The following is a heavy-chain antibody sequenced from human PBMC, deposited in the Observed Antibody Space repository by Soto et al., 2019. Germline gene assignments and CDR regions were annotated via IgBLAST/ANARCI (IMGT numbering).Heavy chain of an antibody. CDR3: RESRCGGDCLQSYASYYYYGMDV. J-gene: IGHJ6*02. D-gene: IGHD2-21*02. CDR2: IYWDDDK. V-gene: IGHV2-5*02. Sequence: QITLKESGPTLVKPTQTLTLTCTFSAFSLSTGGVGVGWIRQPPGKALEWLALIYWDDDKRYSPSLRSRLTITKDTSKNQVVLTMTNMDPVDTATYSCRESRCGGDCLQSYASYYYYGMDVWGQGTTVTVSS. CDR1: AFSLSTGGVG.